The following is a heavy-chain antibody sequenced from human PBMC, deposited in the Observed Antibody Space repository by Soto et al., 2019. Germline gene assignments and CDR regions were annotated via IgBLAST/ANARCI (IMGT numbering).Heavy chain of an antibody. V-gene: IGHV3-74*01. CDR3: ARSYTALATDVDY. CDR1: GFTFSSYW. CDR2: INSDGSST. D-gene: IGHD5-18*01. J-gene: IGHJ4*02. Sequence: EVQLVESGGGLVQPGGSLRLSCVASGFTFSSYWMHWVRQAPGKGLVWISRINSDGSSTDYADSVKGRFTISRDNAKNTLYVQMSSLRAEDTAVYYCARSYTALATDVDYWGQGTLVTVSS.